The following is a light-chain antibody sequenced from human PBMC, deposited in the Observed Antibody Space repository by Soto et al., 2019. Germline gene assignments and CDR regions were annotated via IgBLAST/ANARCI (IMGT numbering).Light chain of an antibody. Sequence: EILMTQSPSTLSVSPGERATLSCGASQSVSSNLAWYQQKPGQAPRLLIYGASTRATGIPARFSGSGSGTEFTLTISSLQSEDFAVYYCQQYNNWHPLTFGGGTKVDIK. CDR3: QQYNNWHPLT. J-gene: IGKJ4*01. CDR1: QSVSSN. CDR2: GAS. V-gene: IGKV3-15*01.